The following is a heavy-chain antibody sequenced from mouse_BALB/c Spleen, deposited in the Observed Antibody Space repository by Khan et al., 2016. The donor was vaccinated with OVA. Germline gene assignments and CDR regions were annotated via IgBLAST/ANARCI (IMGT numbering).Heavy chain of an antibody. V-gene: IGHV3-2*02. D-gene: IGHD4-1*01. CDR2: ITYSGSI. Sequence: EVQLQESGPGLVKPSQSLSLTCTVTGYSITSDYAWNWIRQFPGNKLEWMGYITYSGSISYNPSLKSRFSISRDTSKNQFFLQLNSVTTEDTATYYCAMGRTYWGQGTLVTVSA. CDR1: GYSITSDYA. CDR3: AMGRTY. J-gene: IGHJ3*01.